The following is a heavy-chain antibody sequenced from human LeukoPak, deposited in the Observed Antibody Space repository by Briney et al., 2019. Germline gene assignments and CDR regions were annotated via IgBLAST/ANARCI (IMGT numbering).Heavy chain of an antibody. CDR2: IYHSGST. CDR3: ARGIVVVPAAPGYFDS. V-gene: IGHV4-30-2*01. CDR1: GGSISSGGYY. D-gene: IGHD2-2*01. Sequence: SETLSLTCTVSGGSISSGGYYWSWIRQPPGKGLEWIGYIYHSGSTNYNPSLKSRVTISVDTSKNQLSPRLSSVTAADTAVYYCARGIVVVPAAPGYFDSWGQGTPVTVSS. J-gene: IGHJ4*02.